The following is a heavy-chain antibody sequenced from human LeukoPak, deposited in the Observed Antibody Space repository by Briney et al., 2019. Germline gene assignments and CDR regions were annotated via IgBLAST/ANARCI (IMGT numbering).Heavy chain of an antibody. CDR3: AKVFIRNYYGSTPSDY. D-gene: IGHD3-10*01. CDR1: GFTFSSYA. CDR2: ISGSGGST. V-gene: IGHV3-23*01. Sequence: GSLRLSCAASGFTFSSYAMSWVRQAPGRGLEWVSAISGSGGSTYYAASVKGQFTISRDNSKNTLYLQMNSLRAEDTAVYYCAKVFIRNYYGSTPSDYWGQGTLVTVSS. J-gene: IGHJ4*02.